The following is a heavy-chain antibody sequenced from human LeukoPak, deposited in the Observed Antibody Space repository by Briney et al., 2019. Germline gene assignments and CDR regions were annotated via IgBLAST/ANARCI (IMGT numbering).Heavy chain of an antibody. CDR2: IYYTGST. J-gene: IGHJ5*02. CDR3: ARDKLSFGSRYNWFDP. V-gene: IGHV4-59*01. CDR1: GGSISSYY. D-gene: IGHD3-16*01. Sequence: SETLSLTCAVSGGSISSYYWSWIRQPPGKGLEWIGYIYYTGSTSYNPSLKSRVTISVDTSKNQFSLKLTSVAAADTAVYYCARDKLSFGSRYNWFDPWGQGSLVTVSS.